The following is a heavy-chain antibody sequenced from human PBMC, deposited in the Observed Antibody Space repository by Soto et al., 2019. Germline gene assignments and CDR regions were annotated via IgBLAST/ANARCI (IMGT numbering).Heavy chain of an antibody. V-gene: IGHV3-23*01. D-gene: IGHD6-13*01. J-gene: IGHJ6*02. CDR2: ISGSGGST. CDR3: AKPPYSSSWYGSYYYYGMDV. CDR1: GFTFSSYA. Sequence: EVQLLESGGGLVQPGASLRLSCAASGFTFSSYAMSWVRQAPGKGLEWVSAISGSGGSTYYADSVKGRFTISRDNSKNTLYLQMNSLRAEDTAVYYCAKPPYSSSWYGSYYYYGMDVWGQGTTVTVSS.